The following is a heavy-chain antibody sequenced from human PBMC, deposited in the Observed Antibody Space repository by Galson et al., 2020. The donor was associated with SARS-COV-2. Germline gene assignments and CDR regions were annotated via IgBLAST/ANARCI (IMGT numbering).Heavy chain of an antibody. V-gene: IGHV4-59*08. CDR2: IYYSGST. J-gene: IGHJ5*02. CDR1: GGSISSYY. CDR3: ASINCSGGSCYWFDP. Sequence: SETLSLTCTVSGGSISSYYWSWIRQPPRQGLERIGYIYYSGSTNYNPSLKSRVTISVDTSKNQFSLKLSSVTAADTAVYYCASINCSGGSCYWFDPWGQGTLVTVSS. D-gene: IGHD2-15*01.